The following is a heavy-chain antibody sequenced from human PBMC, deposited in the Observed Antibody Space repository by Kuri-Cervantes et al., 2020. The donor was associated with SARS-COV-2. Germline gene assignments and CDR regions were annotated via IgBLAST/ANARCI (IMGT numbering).Heavy chain of an antibody. Sequence: SETLSLTCTVSGGSISSYYWSWIRQPPGKGLEWIGYIYYSGSTNYNPSLKSRVTISVDTSKNQFSLKLSSVAAADTAVYYCARGASYGDSDYWGQGTLVTVSS. J-gene: IGHJ4*02. D-gene: IGHD4-17*01. CDR1: GGSISSYY. V-gene: IGHV4-59*01. CDR2: IYYSGST. CDR3: ARGASYGDSDY.